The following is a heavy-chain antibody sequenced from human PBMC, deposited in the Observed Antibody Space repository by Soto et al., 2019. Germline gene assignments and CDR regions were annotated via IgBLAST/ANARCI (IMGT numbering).Heavy chain of an antibody. CDR3: AFPATADFDY. D-gene: IGHD6-13*01. V-gene: IGHV4-34*01. J-gene: IGHJ4*02. Sequence: SETLSLTCAVYGGSFSGYYWSWIRQPPGRGLEWIGEIYHSGTTNYSPSLKSRVNIAVDMSTNHFSLTLISVTAADTAVYYCAFPATADFDYWGKGIQVTVSS. CDR1: GGSFSGYY. CDR2: IYHSGTT.